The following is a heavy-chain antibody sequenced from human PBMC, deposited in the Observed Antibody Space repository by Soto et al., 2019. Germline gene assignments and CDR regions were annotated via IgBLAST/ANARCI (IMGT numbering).Heavy chain of an antibody. CDR3: ASLYSSAWARDY. CDR2: ISSDGSTT. Sequence: HPGGSLRLSCAASGFTLSSCWMHWVRQAPGKGLVWVSRISSDGSTTNYADSVKGRFTISRDNAKNTLYLQMNNLRDEDTAVYYCASLYSSAWARDYWGQGTLVTVPS. CDR1: GFTLSSCW. V-gene: IGHV3-74*01. J-gene: IGHJ4*02. D-gene: IGHD6-19*01.